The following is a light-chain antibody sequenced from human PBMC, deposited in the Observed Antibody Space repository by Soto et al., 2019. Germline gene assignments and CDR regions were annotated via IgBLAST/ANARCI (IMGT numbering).Light chain of an antibody. CDR2: DAS. CDR3: QQRSNWHPIT. V-gene: IGKV3-11*01. CDR1: QSVSSY. Sequence: EIVMTQSPATLSVSPGERAALSCRASQSVSSYLAWYQQKPGQAPRLLIYDASNRANGIPARFSGSGSGTDFTLTISSLEPEDFAIYYCQQRSNWHPITFGQGTRLEIK. J-gene: IGKJ5*01.